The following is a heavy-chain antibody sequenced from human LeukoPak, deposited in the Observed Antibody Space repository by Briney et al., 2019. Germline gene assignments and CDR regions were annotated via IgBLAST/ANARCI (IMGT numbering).Heavy chain of an antibody. CDR3: AKSPSGRSRISRFDY. CDR1: GFTFSSYG. J-gene: IGHJ4*02. CDR2: ISYDGSNK. D-gene: IGHD1-26*01. V-gene: IGHV3-30*18. Sequence: GGSLRLSCAASGFTFSSYGMHWVRQAPGKGLEWVAVISYDGSNKYYADSVNGRFTISRDNSKNTLSLQMNSLRAEDTAVYYCAKSPSGRSRISRFDYWGQGILATVSS.